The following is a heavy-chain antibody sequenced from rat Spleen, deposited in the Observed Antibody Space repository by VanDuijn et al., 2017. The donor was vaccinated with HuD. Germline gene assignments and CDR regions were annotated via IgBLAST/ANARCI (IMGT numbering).Heavy chain of an antibody. CDR2: ISYEGSST. J-gene: IGHJ2*01. D-gene: IGHD1-9*01. V-gene: IGHV5-22*01. CDR3: ARRHYGYTDYFDY. CDR1: GFTFSDYY. Sequence: EVQLVETGGGLVQPGRSLKLSCAASGFTFSDYYMAWVRQAPKKGLEWVASISYEGSSTYYGDSVKGRFTISRDDAKSTLSLQMDSLRSEDTATYYCARRHYGYTDYFDYWGQGVMVTVSS.